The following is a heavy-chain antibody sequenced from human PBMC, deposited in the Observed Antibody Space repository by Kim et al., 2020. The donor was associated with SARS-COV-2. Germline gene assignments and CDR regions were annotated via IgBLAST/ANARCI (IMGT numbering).Heavy chain of an antibody. D-gene: IGHD1-1*01. Sequence: GTNYAQKFQGRVTMTRDTSISTAYMELSRLRSDDTVVYYCARGYEDAFDIWGQGTMVTVSS. J-gene: IGHJ3*02. CDR3: ARGYEDAFDI. CDR2: GT. V-gene: IGHV1-2*05.